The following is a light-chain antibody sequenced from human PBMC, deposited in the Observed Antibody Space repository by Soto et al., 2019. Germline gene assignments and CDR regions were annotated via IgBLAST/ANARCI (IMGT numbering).Light chain of an antibody. CDR2: WAS. CDR3: QQYNSRRT. J-gene: IGKJ1*01. CDR1: RSVFFSANSKNH. V-gene: IGKV4-1*01. Sequence: DIVMTQSPDSLAVSLGERATINCRSSRSVFFSANSKNHLAWYQQKPGQPPKLLIYWASTRESGVPSRFSGSGSGKEFTLTISSLQPDDFATYYCQQYNSRRTFGQGTKVDIK.